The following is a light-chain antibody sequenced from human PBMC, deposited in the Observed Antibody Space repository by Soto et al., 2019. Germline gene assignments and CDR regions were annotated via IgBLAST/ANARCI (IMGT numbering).Light chain of an antibody. J-gene: IGKJ4*01. CDR3: QQYDISPRT. CDR2: GPS. V-gene: IGKV3-20*01. Sequence: EVVLTQSPGTLSLSPGERATLSCRASQSVSSSYLAWYQQKPGQAPRLLIYGPSNRATGIPDRFSGSGSATDFTLTISRLEPEDFAVYYCQQYDISPRTVAGGTKVDSK. CDR1: QSVSSSY.